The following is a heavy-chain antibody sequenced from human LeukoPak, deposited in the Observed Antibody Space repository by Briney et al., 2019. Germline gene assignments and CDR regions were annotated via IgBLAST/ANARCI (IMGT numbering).Heavy chain of an antibody. V-gene: IGHV4-34*01. CDR3: ARGRTVVVPAAIRARFDP. CDR2: INHSGST. Sequence: SXXLSLTCAVYGGSFSGYYWSWIRQPPGKGLGWIGEINHSGSTNHNPSLPSLFSISVASSKPQFSLKLSSVTAADMAVYYCARGRTVVVPAAIRARFDPWGQGTLVTVSP. D-gene: IGHD2-2*01. J-gene: IGHJ5*02. CDR1: GGSFSGYY.